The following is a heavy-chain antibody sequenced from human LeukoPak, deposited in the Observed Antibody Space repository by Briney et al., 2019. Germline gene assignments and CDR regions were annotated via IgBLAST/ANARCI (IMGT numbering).Heavy chain of an antibody. Sequence: PGGPLRLSCAASGFMFSMYSMNWVRQAPGKGLEWVSSISSSSSQIYYADSVKGRFTISRDNAKNSLYLQMNSLRAEDTAVYFCARDARPVTMIGVVNPLDYWGQGTLVTVSS. J-gene: IGHJ4*02. D-gene: IGHD3-22*01. CDR2: ISSSSSQI. CDR1: GFMFSMYS. V-gene: IGHV3-21*06. CDR3: ARDARPVTMIGVVNPLDY.